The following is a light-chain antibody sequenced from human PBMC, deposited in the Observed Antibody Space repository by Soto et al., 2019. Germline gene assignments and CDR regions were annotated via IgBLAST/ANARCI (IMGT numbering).Light chain of an antibody. CDR1: QSVLYTSNNKNY. J-gene: IGKJ1*01. CDR3: QQYYTTPRT. V-gene: IGKV4-1*01. CDR2: WAS. Sequence: DIVMTQSPDSLAVSLGERATINCKSSQSVLYTSNNKNYFAWYQQKPGHPPKVLIYWASTRESGVTDRFSGSGSGTDFTLTISSLQAEDVAVYFCQQYYTTPRTFGQGTKVEIK.